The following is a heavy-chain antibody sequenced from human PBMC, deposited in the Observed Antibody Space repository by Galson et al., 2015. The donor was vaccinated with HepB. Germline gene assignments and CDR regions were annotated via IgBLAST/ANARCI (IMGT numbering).Heavy chain of an antibody. J-gene: IGHJ3*02. Sequence: SLRFSCAASGFTFSSYAMHWVRQAPGKGLEWVAVISYDGSNKYYADSVKGRFTISRDNSKNTLYLQMNSLRAEDTAVYYCARPNYYDSSGYYYGSAFDIWGQGTMVTVSS. CDR1: GFTFSSYA. CDR3: ARPNYYDSSGYYYGSAFDI. CDR2: ISYDGSNK. V-gene: IGHV3-30-3*01. D-gene: IGHD3-22*01.